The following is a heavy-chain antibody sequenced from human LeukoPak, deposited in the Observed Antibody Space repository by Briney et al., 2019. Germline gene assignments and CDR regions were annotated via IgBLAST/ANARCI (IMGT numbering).Heavy chain of an antibody. CDR1: GYSISSGYY. D-gene: IGHD3-22*01. CDR2: LYYRGST. Sequence: SETLSLTCTVSGYSISSGYYWAWIRQPPGKGLEWIGNLYYRGSTSYKPSLESRVTILVDTSKNQFSLKLSSVTAADTAVYYCARETRNYYDSSGYYCIDYWGQGTLVTVSS. V-gene: IGHV4-38-2*02. CDR3: ARETRNYYDSSGYYCIDY. J-gene: IGHJ4*02.